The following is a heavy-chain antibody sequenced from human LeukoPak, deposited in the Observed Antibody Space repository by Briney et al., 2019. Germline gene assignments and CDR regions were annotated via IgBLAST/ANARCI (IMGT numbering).Heavy chain of an antibody. CDR2: IYYSGST. Sequence: SETLSLTCTVSGGSISSYYWSWIRQPPGKGLEWIGYIYYSGSTNYNPSLKSRVTISVDTSKNQFSLRLSSVTAADTAVYYCARERISSGWYNDAFDIWGQGTMVTVSS. CDR3: ARERISSGWYNDAFDI. CDR1: GGSISSYY. J-gene: IGHJ3*02. V-gene: IGHV4-59*01. D-gene: IGHD6-19*01.